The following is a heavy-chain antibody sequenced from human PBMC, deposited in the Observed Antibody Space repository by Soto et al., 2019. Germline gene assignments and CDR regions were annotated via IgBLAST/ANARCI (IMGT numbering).Heavy chain of an antibody. Sequence: GGSLRLSCAASGFTFSSYWMHWVRQAPGKGLVWVSRITSDGSSTNFADSVKGRFTISRDNAKNTLYLQMNSLRAEDTAVYYCAKLVRNRDAFDIRAQRTTVTVSS. CDR1: GFTFSSYW. D-gene: IGHD3-10*01. CDR2: ITSDGSST. CDR3: AKLVRNRDAFDI. J-gene: IGHJ3*02. V-gene: IGHV3-74*01.